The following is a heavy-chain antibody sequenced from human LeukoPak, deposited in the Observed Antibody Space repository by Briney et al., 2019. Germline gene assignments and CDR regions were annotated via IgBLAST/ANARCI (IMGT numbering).Heavy chain of an antibody. CDR3: ARKLRGSSYNWFDP. J-gene: IGHJ5*02. D-gene: IGHD6-6*01. V-gene: IGHV1-18*04. CDR1: GYTFTGYY. CDR2: ISAYNGNT. Sequence: ASVKVSCKASGYTFTGYYMHWVRQAPGQGLEWMGWISAYNGNTNYAQKLQGRVTMTTDTSTSTAYMELRSLRSDDTAVYYCARKLRGSSYNWFDPWGQGTLVTVSS.